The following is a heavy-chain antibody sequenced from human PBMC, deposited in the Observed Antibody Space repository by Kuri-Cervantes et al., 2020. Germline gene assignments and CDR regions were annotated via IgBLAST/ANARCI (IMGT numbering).Heavy chain of an antibody. V-gene: IGHV3-7*01. D-gene: IGHD6-19*01. CDR1: GFTFSSYW. J-gene: IGHJ4*02. CDR2: IKQDGSEK. Sequence: GESLKISCAASGFTFSSYWMSWVRQAPGKGLEWVANIKQDGSEKYYVDSVKGRFTISRDNAKNSLYLQMNSLRADDTAMYYCARATYDSGRYPDRLDYWGQGTLVTVLL. CDR3: ARATYDSGRYPDRLDY.